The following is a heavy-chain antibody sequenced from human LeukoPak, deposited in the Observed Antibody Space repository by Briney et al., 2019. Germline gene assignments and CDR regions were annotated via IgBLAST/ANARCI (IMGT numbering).Heavy chain of an antibody. CDR2: LYYSGSA. J-gene: IGHJ4*02. CDR3: ARIRNYGSGTYIPFVDY. D-gene: IGHD3-10*01. CDR1: GGSISNYY. Sequence: SETLSLTCTVSGGSISNYYWSWIRQPPGKGLEWIGYLYYSGSANYNPSLKSRVTISLDTSKNQFPLKLSSVTAADTAVYYCARIRNYGSGTYIPFVDYWGQGTLVTVSS. V-gene: IGHV4-59*01.